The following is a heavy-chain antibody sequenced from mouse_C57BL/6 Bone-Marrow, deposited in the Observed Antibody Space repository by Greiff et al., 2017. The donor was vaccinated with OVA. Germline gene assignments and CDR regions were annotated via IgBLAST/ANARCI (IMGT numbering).Heavy chain of an antibody. CDR2: IYPGGGYT. Sequence: VQLQQSGAELVRPGTSVKMSCKASGYTFTNYWIGWAKQRPGHGLEWIGDIYPGGGYTNYNEKFKGKATLTADKSSSTAYMQFSSPTSEDSAIYYCARWDGYYEKFDYWGQGTTLTVSS. V-gene: IGHV1-63*01. CDR1: GYTFTNYW. J-gene: IGHJ2*01. D-gene: IGHD2-3*01. CDR3: ARWDGYYEKFDY.